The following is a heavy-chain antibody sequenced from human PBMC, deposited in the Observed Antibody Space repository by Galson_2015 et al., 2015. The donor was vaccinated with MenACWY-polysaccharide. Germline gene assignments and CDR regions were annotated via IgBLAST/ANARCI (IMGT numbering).Heavy chain of an antibody. Sequence: SLRLSCAASGFTVSSNYMNWVRQAPGKGPEWVSVIYSSDTTYYADSVKGRFTISRDNSQNTLYLEMNSLRVEDTAVYYCARGLGSSSSKRGLDYWSQGTLVTVSS. CDR2: IYSSDTT. CDR3: ARGLGSSSSKRGLDY. V-gene: IGHV3-53*01. CDR1: GFTVSSNY. D-gene: IGHD6-6*01. J-gene: IGHJ4*02.